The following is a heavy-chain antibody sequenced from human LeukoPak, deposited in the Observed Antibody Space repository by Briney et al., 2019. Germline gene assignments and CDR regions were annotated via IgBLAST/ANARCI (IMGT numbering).Heavy chain of an antibody. CDR1: GFTFSSYG. J-gene: IGHJ6*02. CDR3: ARDRDIVVVPMYYYYYGMDV. CDR2: IWYDGSNK. Sequence: GRSLRLSCAASGFTFSSYGMHWVRQAPGKGLEWVAVIWYDGSNKYYADSVKGRFTISRDNSKNTLYLQMNSLRAEDTAVYYCARDRDIVVVPMYYYYYGMDVWGQGTTVTVSS. D-gene: IGHD2-2*01. V-gene: IGHV3-33*01.